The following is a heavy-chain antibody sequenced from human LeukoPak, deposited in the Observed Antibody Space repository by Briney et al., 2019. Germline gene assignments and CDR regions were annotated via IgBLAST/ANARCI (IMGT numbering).Heavy chain of an antibody. CDR2: MNPHSGGT. CDR1: GYTLTAYY. J-gene: IGHJ6*02. V-gene: IGHV1-2*02. Sequence: GASVKVSCKASGYTLTAYYIHWVRQAPGQGLAWMGWMNPHSGGTNYAQNFRARVTMTTDTSINTAYLELTGLTSDDTALYYCARAQRTVSGLDAWGQGTTVTVSS. D-gene: IGHD2-2*01. CDR3: ARAQRTVSGLDA.